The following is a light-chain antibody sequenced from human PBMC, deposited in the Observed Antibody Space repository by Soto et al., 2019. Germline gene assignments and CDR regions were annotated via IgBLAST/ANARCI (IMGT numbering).Light chain of an antibody. CDR1: SSDIGDYNY. Sequence: QSVLTQPASVSRSAGQPITISCTGTSSDIGDYNYVSWYQQHPGKAPKLMIHDVSNRPSGDSNRFSGSTAGSTSSLTISGLQAEDESDYCCSSSTSSSRRVFVTGTNETV. CDR3: SSSTSSSRRV. V-gene: IGLV2-14*01. J-gene: IGLJ1*01. CDR2: DVS.